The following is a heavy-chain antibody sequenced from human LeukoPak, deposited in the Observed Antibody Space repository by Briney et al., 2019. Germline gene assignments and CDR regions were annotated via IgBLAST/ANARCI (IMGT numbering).Heavy chain of an antibody. CDR1: GGSLSSRSHY. CDR3: ATGPDYYNSSSYYPHY. V-gene: IGHV4-39*01. Sequence: SPSETLSLTCTVSGGSLSSRSHYWGWIRQPPGQGLEWIGSLSNSGNTYYNPSLKSRVTISVDTSKNEFSLKLSSVTAADTAVYYCATGPDYYNSSSYYPHYWGQGTLVTVSS. J-gene: IGHJ4*02. D-gene: IGHD3-22*01. CDR2: LSNSGNT.